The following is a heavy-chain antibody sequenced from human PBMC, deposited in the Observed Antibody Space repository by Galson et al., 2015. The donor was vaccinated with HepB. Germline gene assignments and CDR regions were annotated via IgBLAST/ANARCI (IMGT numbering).Heavy chain of an antibody. J-gene: IGHJ4*02. V-gene: IGHV1-69*06. Sequence: QSGAEVKKPGESLEISCKASGGTFSSYAISWVRQAPGQGLEWMGGIIPIFGTANYAQKFQGRVTITADKSTSTAYMELSSLRSEDTAVYYCARHGRDGYKYYFDYWGQGTLVTVSS. CDR1: GGTFSSYA. D-gene: IGHD5-24*01. CDR2: IIPIFGTA. CDR3: ARHGRDGYKYYFDY.